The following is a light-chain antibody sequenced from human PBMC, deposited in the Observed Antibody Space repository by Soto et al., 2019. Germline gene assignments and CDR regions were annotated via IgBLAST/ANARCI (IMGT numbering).Light chain of an antibody. V-gene: IGLV1-40*01. Sequence: SVLTQPPPVSGAPGQRVTLSCTGSSSNIGAGYEVHWYQQIPGTAPKVLIYSNTHRPSGVPDRFSGSKSGTSASLAITDLQAEDEADYYCQSYDNSLSGFYVFGTGTKVTVL. J-gene: IGLJ1*01. CDR2: SNT. CDR3: QSYDNSLSGFYV. CDR1: SSNIGAGYE.